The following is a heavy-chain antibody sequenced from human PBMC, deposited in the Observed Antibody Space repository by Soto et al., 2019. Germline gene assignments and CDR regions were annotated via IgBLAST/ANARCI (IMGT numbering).Heavy chain of an antibody. CDR1: GYTFTSYA. CDR2: ISAGNGNT. V-gene: IGHV1-3*01. J-gene: IGHJ5*02. D-gene: IGHD6-13*01. Sequence: ASVKVSCKASGYTFTSYAMPWVRQAPGQKLERMGWISAGNGNTKYSQKFQGRVTITRDTSASTAYMELSSLRSEDTAVYYCARAGLYSCSWYFRHNWFDPSGPAPLVSV. CDR3: ARAGLYSCSWYFRHNWFDP.